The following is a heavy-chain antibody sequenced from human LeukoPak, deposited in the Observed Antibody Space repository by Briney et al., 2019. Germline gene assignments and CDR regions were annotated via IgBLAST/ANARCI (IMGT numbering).Heavy chain of an antibody. CDR1: GFTFRSCE. J-gene: IGHJ4*02. D-gene: IGHD6-19*01. Sequence: PGGSLRLSCAASGFTFRSCELSWVRQAPAKGLEWVSYISSSGSIIYYADSVKGRFTISRDNSKNTLYLQMNSLRAEDTAVYYCAKFSSGWYYFDYWGQGTLVTVSS. CDR2: ISSSGSII. CDR3: AKFSSGWYYFDY. V-gene: IGHV3-48*03.